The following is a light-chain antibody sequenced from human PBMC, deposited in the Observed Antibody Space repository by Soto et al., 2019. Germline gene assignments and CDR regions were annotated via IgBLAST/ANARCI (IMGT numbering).Light chain of an antibody. Sequence: EMVMTQSPAILSVSPGESATLSCRASQSVNSNYLAWYQQHPGQPPRLLIYGISTRATGIPARFSGSGSGTEFSLTISSLQSEDFAVYCCQQYNNWPLTFGPGTRLEIK. CDR1: QSVNSN. CDR2: GIS. V-gene: IGKV3-15*01. J-gene: IGKJ5*01. CDR3: QQYNNWPLT.